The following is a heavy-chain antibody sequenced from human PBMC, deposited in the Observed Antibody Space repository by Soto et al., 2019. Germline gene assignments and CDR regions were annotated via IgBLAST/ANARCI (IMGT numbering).Heavy chain of an antibody. J-gene: IGHJ6*02. CDR2: ISYDGSNK. CDR1: GFTFSSYG. CDR3: AKDLGGNGMDV. Sequence: QVQLVESGGGVVQPGRSLRLSCAASGFTFSSYGMHWVRQAPGKGLEWVAVISYDGSNKYYADSVKVRFTISRDNSKNTLYLQMNSLRAEDTAVYYCAKDLGGNGMDVWGQGTTVTVSS. V-gene: IGHV3-30*18. D-gene: IGHD1-26*01.